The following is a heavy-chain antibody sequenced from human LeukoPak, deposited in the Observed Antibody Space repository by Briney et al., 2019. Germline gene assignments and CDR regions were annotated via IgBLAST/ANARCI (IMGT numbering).Heavy chain of an antibody. CDR2: IDTSSSYI. J-gene: IGHJ5*02. Sequence: GGSLRLSCVASGFTFSSYSMNWVRQAPGKGLEWVSSIDTSSSYIYYADSVKGRFTISRDNAKNSLYLQMNSLRAEDTAVYYCARDKDDYGSGNHWFDPWGQGTLVTVSS. V-gene: IGHV3-21*04. D-gene: IGHD3-10*01. CDR1: GFTFSSYS. CDR3: ARDKDDYGSGNHWFDP.